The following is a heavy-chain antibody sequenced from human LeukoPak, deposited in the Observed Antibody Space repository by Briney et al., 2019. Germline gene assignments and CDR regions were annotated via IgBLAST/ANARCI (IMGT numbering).Heavy chain of an antibody. J-gene: IGHJ4*02. CDR2: IKHDGSEK. D-gene: IGHD1-26*01. V-gene: IGHV3-7*01. CDR3: ARAPDSGSWYYFDY. CDR1: GFTFSSYW. Sequence: GGSLILSCAASGFTFSSYWMSWVRQAPGKGLGWVANIKHDGSEKYYVDSVKGRFTISRDNAKNSLYLQMNSLRAEDTAVYYCARAPDSGSWYYFDYWGQGTLVTVSS.